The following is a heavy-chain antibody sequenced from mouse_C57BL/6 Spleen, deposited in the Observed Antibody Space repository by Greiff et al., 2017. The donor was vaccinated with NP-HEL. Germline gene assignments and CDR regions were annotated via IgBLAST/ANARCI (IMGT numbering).Heavy chain of an antibody. CDR1: GYAFTNYL. CDR2: INPGSGGT. D-gene: IGHD2-5*01. J-gene: IGHJ4*01. Sequence: QVQLQHSGAELVRPGTSVKVSCKASGYAFTNYLIEWVKQRPGQGLEWIGVINPGSGGTNYNEKFKGKATLTADKSSSTAYMPLSSLTSEDSAVYFCARSSSNGYAMDYWGQGTSVTVSS. V-gene: IGHV1-54*01. CDR3: ARSSSNGYAMDY.